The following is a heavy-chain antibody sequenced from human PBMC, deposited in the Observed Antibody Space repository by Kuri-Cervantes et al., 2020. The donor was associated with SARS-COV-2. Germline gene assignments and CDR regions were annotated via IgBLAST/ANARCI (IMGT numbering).Heavy chain of an antibody. CDR2: ISSSSSYT. D-gene: IGHD6-13*01. J-gene: IGHJ6*02. CDR3: AREYSSPTGYGMDV. V-gene: IGHV3-11*06. CDR1: GFTFSDYY. Sequence: LSLTCAASGFTFSDYYMSWIRQAPGKGLEWVSYISSSSSYTNYADAVKGRFTISRDKAKNSLYLQMNSLRAEDTAVYYCAREYSSPTGYGMDVWGQGTTVTVSS.